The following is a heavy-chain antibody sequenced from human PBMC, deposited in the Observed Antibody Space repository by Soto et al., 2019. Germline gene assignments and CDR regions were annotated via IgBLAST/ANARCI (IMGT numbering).Heavy chain of an antibody. Sequence: QVQLVQSGAEVKKPGASVKVSCKASGYTFTSYGISWVRQAPGQGLEWMGWISAYNGNTNYAQKRQGRVTMTTDTSTRTAYMELRSLRSDDTAVYYCARDSLKYSSGWLDFDYRGQGPLLTVSS. CDR3: ARDSLKYSSGWLDFDY. CDR2: ISAYNGNT. V-gene: IGHV1-18*01. J-gene: IGHJ4*02. D-gene: IGHD6-19*01. CDR1: GYTFTSYG.